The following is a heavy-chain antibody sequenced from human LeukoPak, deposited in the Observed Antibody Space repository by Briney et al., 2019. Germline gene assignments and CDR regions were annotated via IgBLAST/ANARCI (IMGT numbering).Heavy chain of an antibody. CDR3: ARNAAANYGMDV. Sequence: GGSLRLSCAVSRFTFRSYSMNWVRQSPGKGLEWVSSISSSSRYIYYADPVKGRFTISRDNPKNSLYLQMNSLRAEDTAVYYCARNAAANYGMDVWGQGTTVTVSS. J-gene: IGHJ6*02. CDR2: ISSSSRYI. V-gene: IGHV3-21*01. CDR1: RFTFRSYS. D-gene: IGHD2-15*01.